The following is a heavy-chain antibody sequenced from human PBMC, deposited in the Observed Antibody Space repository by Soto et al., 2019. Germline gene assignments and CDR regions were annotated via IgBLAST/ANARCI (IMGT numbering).Heavy chain of an antibody. CDR2: ISYDGSNK. Sequence: QVQLVESGGGVVQPGRSLRLSCAASGFTFSSYAMHWVRQAPGKGLEWVAVISYDGSNKYYADSVKGRFTISRDNSKNTLYLQMNSLRSEDTAVYYCARDRGRRFFEWSAFYYYYGMDVW. J-gene: IGHJ6*01. CDR3: ARDRGRRFFEWSAFYYYYGMDV. D-gene: IGHD3-3*01. V-gene: IGHV3-30-3*01. CDR1: GFTFSSYA.